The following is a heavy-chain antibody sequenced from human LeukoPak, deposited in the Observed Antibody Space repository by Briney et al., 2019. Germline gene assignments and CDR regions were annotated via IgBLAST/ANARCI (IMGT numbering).Heavy chain of an antibody. Sequence: EGSLRLSCAASGFTFSSYWMHWVRQAPGKGLVWVSRINSDGSSTSYADSVKGRFTISRDNAKNTLYLQMNSLRAEDTAVYYCARDLSSDYYDSSGYLNYWGQGTLVTASS. CDR1: GFTFSSYW. CDR3: ARDLSSDYYDSSGYLNY. J-gene: IGHJ4*02. CDR2: INSDGSST. V-gene: IGHV3-74*01. D-gene: IGHD3-22*01.